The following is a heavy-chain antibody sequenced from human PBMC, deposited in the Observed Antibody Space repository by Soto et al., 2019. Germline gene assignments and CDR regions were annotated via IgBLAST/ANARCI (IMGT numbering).Heavy chain of an antibody. V-gene: IGHV3-23*01. J-gene: IGHJ3*02. CDR3: ARVKAQILSSGWYGGDDI. CDR2: IRDSGHST. Sequence: EVQLLESGGGLVQTGGSLRLYCAASGFTFSTYYMTWVSQAPGKGLEWVSTIRDSGHSTHYADSVRGRFAISRDNSKNTLFLQMNSLRAEDTAVYYCARVKAQILSSGWYGGDDIWGQGTMVTVSS. CDR1: GFTFSTYY. D-gene: IGHD6-19*01.